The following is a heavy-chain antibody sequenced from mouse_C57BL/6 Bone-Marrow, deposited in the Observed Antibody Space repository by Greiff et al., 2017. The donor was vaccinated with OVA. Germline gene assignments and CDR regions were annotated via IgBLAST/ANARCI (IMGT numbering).Heavy chain of an antibody. D-gene: IGHD1-1*01. J-gene: IGHJ4*01. V-gene: IGHV1-54*01. CDR3: AREGLTVVPYYYAMDY. Sequence: VKLQESGAELVRPGTSVKVSCKASGYAFTNYLIEWVKQRPGQGLEWIGVINPGSGGTNYNEKFKGKATLTADKSSSTAYMQLSSLTSEDSAVYFCAREGLTVVPYYYAMDYWGQGTSVTVSS. CDR2: INPGSGGT. CDR1: GYAFTNYL.